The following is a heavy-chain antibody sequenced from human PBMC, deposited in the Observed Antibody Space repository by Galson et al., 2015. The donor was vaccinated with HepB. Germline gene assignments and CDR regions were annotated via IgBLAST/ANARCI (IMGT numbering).Heavy chain of an antibody. J-gene: IGHJ4*02. Sequence: SLRLSCAASGFTFSSYAMSWVRQAPGKGLQCVSVISTGGITYYADSVKGRFTISRDNSKNTLYLQMNGPRAEDTAAYYCAKYTVTTPDSWGQGTLVTVSS. D-gene: IGHD4-17*01. CDR1: GFTFSSYA. CDR3: AKYTVTTPDS. V-gene: IGHV3-23*01. CDR2: ISTGGIT.